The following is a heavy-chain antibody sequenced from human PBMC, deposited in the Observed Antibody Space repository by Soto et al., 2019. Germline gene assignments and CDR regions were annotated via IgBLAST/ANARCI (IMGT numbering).Heavy chain of an antibody. V-gene: IGHV3-74*01. CDR3: ARGGSLNWYSDL. CDR1: GFTFSSYW. CDR2: INSDGSST. J-gene: IGHJ2*01. Sequence: EVQLVESGGSLVQPGGSLRLSCAASGFTFSSYWMHWVRQAPGKGLVWVSRINSDGSSTSYADSVKGRFTISRDNAKNTLSLQLNSLRAEDTAVYYCARGGSLNWYSDLLGRGTLVTVSS. D-gene: IGHD1-26*01.